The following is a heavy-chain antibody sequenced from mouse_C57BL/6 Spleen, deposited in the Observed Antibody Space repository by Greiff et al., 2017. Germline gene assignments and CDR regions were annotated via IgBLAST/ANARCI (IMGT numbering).Heavy chain of an antibody. CDR2: ISGGGGNT. CDR1: GFTFSSYT. D-gene: IGHD2-3*01. Sequence: ESGGGLVKPGGSLKLSCAASGFTFSSYTMSWVRQTPEKRLEWVATISGGGGNTYYPDSVKGRFTISRDNAKNTLYLQMSSLRSEDTALYYCARHDGYYPFDYWGQGTTLTVSS. V-gene: IGHV5-9*01. J-gene: IGHJ2*01. CDR3: ARHDGYYPFDY.